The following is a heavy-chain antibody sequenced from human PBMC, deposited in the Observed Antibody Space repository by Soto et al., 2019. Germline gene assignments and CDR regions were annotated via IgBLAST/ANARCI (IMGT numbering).Heavy chain of an antibody. D-gene: IGHD6-19*01. J-gene: IGHJ5*02. V-gene: IGHV3-15*01. CDR3: AARVKVVAQWGPRWGFDP. CDR2: IKTKQEGGTS. Sequence: EVQLVESGGGLVKPGGSLRLSCVASEFTFSNAWMIWVRQAPGKGLEWVGHIKTKQEGGTSNYAAPVQGRFTISRDDSKQTVYLEMNGLRSDDTGVYYCAARVKVVAQWGPRWGFDPWFRGTLVTVSS. CDR1: EFTFSNAW.